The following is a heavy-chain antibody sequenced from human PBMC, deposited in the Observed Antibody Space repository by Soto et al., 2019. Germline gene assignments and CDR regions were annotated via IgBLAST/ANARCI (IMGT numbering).Heavy chain of an antibody. CDR2: IYWDDDK. D-gene: IGHD3-3*01. CDR1: WFSLSTSGLG. J-gene: IGHJ5*02. Sequence: FGPTLVTATQSLKLTCTFSWFSLSTSGLGVGWIRQPPGKALEWLALIYWDDDKRYSPSLKSRLTITTDTSKNQVVLTKTNMNPVDTATYYCAHRCLLRFPQYNSFDPWVRGNLATVSS. CDR3: AHRCLLRFPQYNSFDP. V-gene: IGHV2-5*02.